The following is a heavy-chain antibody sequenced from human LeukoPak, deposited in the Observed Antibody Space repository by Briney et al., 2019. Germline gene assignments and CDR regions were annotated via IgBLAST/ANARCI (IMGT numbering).Heavy chain of an antibody. V-gene: IGHV3-48*03. CDR1: GFTFSSYE. Sequence: GGSLRLSCAASGFTFSSYEMSWVRQAPGKGLEWVSYITSSGSAIYYADSGKGRFTISRDDAKNSLYLQMNSLRAEDMAVYYCVRGGYCSSTICYWYNAFDMWGQGTVVTVSS. J-gene: IGHJ3*02. CDR2: ITSSGSAI. CDR3: VRGGYCSSTICYWYNAFDM. D-gene: IGHD2-2*01.